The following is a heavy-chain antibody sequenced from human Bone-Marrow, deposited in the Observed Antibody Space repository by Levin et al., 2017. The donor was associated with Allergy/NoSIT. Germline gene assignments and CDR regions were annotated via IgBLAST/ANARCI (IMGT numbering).Heavy chain of an antibody. J-gene: IGHJ5*02. CDR3: ARSGARDRFWSGYLPPYNWFDP. V-gene: IGHV4-30-2*01. CDR2: IYHSGST. CDR1: GGSISSGGYS. Sequence: MTSETLSLTCAVSGGSISSGGYSWSWIRQPPGKGLEWIGYIYHSGSTYYNPSLKSRVTISVDRSKNQFSLKLSSVTAADTAVYYCARSGARDRFWSGYLPPYNWFDPWGQGTLVTVSS. D-gene: IGHD3-3*01.